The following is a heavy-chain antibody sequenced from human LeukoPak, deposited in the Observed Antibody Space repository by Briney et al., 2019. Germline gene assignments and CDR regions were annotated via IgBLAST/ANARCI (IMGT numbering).Heavy chain of an antibody. CDR2: IYYSGST. D-gene: IGHD3-22*01. J-gene: IGHJ3*02. CDR3: ARRKFGYYYDSSGYRPDAFDI. CDR1: GGSISSGGYY. V-gene: IGHV4-31*03. Sequence: TSQTLSLTCTVSGGSISSGGYYWSWIRQHPGKGLEWIGYIYYSGSTYYNPSLKSRVTISVDTSKNQFSLKLSSVTAADTAVYYCARRKFGYYYDSSGYRPDAFDIWGQGTMVTVSS.